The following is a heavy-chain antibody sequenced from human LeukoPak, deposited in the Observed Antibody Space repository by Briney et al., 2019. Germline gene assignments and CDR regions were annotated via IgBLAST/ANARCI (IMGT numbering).Heavy chain of an antibody. J-gene: IGHJ4*02. D-gene: IGHD5-18*01. CDR2: IYHSGST. V-gene: IGHV4-38-2*02. Sequence: SETLSLTCTVSGYSISSGYYWGRIRQPPGKGLEWIGSIYHSGSTYYNPSLKSRVTISVDTSKNQSSLKLSSVTAADTAVYYCARVAGYSYGTHDYWGQGTLVTVSS. CDR3: ARVAGYSYGTHDY. CDR1: GYSISSGYY.